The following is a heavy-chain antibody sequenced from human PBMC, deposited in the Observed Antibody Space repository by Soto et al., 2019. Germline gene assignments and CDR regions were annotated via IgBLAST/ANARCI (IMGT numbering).Heavy chain of an antibody. Sequence: GGSLRLSCAASGFTLSRYWMTWVRQAPGKGLEWVANIKQDGSEKYYVDSVKGRFTISRDNAKNSLYLQMNSLRAEDTAVYYCARRIMNTAVYYYYGTDVWGQGTTVTVSS. CDR3: ARRIMNTAVYYYYGTDV. V-gene: IGHV3-7*01. J-gene: IGHJ6*02. D-gene: IGHD3-16*01. CDR2: IKQDGSEK. CDR1: GFTLSRYW.